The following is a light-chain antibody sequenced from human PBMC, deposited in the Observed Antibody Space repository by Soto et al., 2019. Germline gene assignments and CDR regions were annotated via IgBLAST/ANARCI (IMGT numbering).Light chain of an antibody. Sequence: IQMTSRLPTLPASARDRAAPTWPASQSISSWLAWYQQKPGKAPKLLIYDASSLESGVPSRFSGSGSGTEFTLTISSLQPDDFATYYCQQYNSYSWTFGQGTKVDIK. V-gene: IGKV1-5*01. CDR1: QSISSW. CDR3: QQYNSYSWT. J-gene: IGKJ1*01. CDR2: DAS.